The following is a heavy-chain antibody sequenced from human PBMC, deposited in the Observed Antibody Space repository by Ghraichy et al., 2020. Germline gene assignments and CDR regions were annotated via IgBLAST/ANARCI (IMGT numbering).Heavy chain of an antibody. J-gene: IGHJ4*02. CDR3: AKGGSGYAYSG. D-gene: IGHD5-12*01. Sequence: GGSLRLSCAASGFTFRSHAMNWVRQAPGKGLEWVSTITDSGGDTWYADSVKGRFTISRGNSKNALYLQMNSLRAEDTAVYHCAKGGSGYAYSGWGQGTLVTVSS. CDR2: ITDSGGDT. CDR1: GFTFRSHA. V-gene: IGHV3-23*01.